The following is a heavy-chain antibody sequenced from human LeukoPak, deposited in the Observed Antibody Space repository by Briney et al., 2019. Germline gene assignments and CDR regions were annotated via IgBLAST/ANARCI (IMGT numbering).Heavy chain of an antibody. CDR1: GGSFSFYA. CDR3: ASPSRTVVAATRSYYYYGMDV. V-gene: IGHV1-69*04. J-gene: IGHJ6*04. D-gene: IGHD2-15*01. Sequence: SVTVSCTASGGSFSFYANSWVRHPPGQGLELMGRLIIICGIANYAQKYQGRVTITEDKSTSTAYMELSSLRSEDTAVYYCASPSRTVVAATRSYYYYGMDVWGKGTTVTVSS. CDR2: LIIICGIA.